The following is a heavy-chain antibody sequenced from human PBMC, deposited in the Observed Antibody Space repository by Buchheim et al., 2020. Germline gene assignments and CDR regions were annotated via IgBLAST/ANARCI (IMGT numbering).Heavy chain of an antibody. CDR2: ISGSGGST. J-gene: IGHJ6*02. D-gene: IGHD1-1*01. CDR1: GFTFSSYA. CDR3: AKMGSNWNDGYYYYGMDV. V-gene: IGHV3-23*01. Sequence: EVQLLESGGGLVQPGGSLRLSCAASGFTFSSYAMSWVRQAPGKGLEWVSAISGSGGSTYYADSVKGRFTISRDNSKNTLYLQMNSLRAEDTAVYYCAKMGSNWNDGYYYYGMDVWGQGTT.